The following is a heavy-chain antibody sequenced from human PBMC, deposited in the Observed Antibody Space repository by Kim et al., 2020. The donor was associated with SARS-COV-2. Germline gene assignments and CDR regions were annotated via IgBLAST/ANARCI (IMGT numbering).Heavy chain of an antibody. J-gene: IGHJ6*02. CDR2: ISSSSSYI. V-gene: IGHV3-21*01. CDR1: GFTFSSYS. Sequence: GGSLRLSCAASGFTFSSYSMNWVRQAPGKGLEWVSSISSSSSYIYYADSVKGRFTISRDNAKNSLYLQMNSLRAEDTAVYYCARAKTPRYFYLTTYYYYYGMDVWGQGTTVTVSS. D-gene: IGHD3-9*01. CDR3: ARAKTPRYFYLTTYYYYYGMDV.